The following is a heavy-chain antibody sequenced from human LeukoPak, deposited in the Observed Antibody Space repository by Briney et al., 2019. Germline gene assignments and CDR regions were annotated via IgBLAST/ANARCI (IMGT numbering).Heavy chain of an antibody. CDR2: IYYRGDI. D-gene: IGHD3/OR15-3a*01. V-gene: IGHV4-59*03. CDR1: DGSIRTYY. Sequence: KPSETLSLTCSVSDGSIRTYYRSWIRQSPGQGLEWIGNIYYRGDINYNPSLKSRVIISIDTSKNQFSLKVTSLTAADTAVYYCATNKDWAEADWGQGTLVIVSS. CDR3: ATNKDWAEAD. J-gene: IGHJ4*02.